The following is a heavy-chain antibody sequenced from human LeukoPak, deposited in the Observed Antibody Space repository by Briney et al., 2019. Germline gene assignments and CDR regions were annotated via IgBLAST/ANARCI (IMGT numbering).Heavy chain of an antibody. CDR2: IYENGGTT. Sequence: GGSLRLSCVGSGFTFRSHAMSWVRQAPEKGLEFVSGIYENGGTTYYADSVKGRFSISRDNSKNTLYLQMDSLRGEDTAVYYCANLGNCSTTSCYMEAFDIWGQGTMVTVSS. CDR1: GFTFRSHA. J-gene: IGHJ3*02. D-gene: IGHD2-2*02. CDR3: ANLGNCSTTSCYMEAFDI. V-gene: IGHV3-23*01.